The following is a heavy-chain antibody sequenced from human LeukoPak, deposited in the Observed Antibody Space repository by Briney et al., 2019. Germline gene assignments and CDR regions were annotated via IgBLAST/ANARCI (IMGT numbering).Heavy chain of an antibody. V-gene: IGHV1-2*02. CDR2: INPNSGGT. Sequence: AASVKVPCKASAYTFTGYYMHWVRQAPGQGLEWMGWINPNSGGTNYAQKFQGRVTMTRDTSISTAYMELSRLRSDDTAVYYCAREGIVTSNWFDPWGQGTLVTVSS. D-gene: IGHD3-22*01. J-gene: IGHJ5*02. CDR1: AYTFTGYY. CDR3: AREGIVTSNWFDP.